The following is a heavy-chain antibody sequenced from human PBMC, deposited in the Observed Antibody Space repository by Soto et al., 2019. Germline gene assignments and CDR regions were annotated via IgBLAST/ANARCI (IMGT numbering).Heavy chain of an antibody. J-gene: IGHJ3*02. CDR3: AKDSPEFGKYFDWVVAFDI. Sequence: GGSLRLSCAASGFTFDDYAMHWVRQAPGKGLEWVSGISWNSGSIGYADSVKGRFTISRDNAKNSLYLQMNSLRAEDTALYYCAKDSPEFGKYFDWVVAFDIWGQGTMVTVSS. CDR1: GFTFDDYA. D-gene: IGHD3-9*01. CDR2: ISWNSGSI. V-gene: IGHV3-9*01.